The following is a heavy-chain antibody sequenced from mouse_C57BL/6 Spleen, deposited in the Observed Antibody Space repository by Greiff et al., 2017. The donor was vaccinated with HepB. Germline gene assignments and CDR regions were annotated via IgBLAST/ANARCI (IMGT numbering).Heavy chain of an antibody. Sequence: DVKLQESGPGLVKPSQSLSLTCSVTGYSITSGYYWNWIRQFPGNKLEWMGYISYDGSNNYNPSLKNRISITRDTSKNQFFLKLNSVTTEDTATYYCARGVGLDWYFDVWGTGTTVTVSS. CDR1: GYSITSGYY. CDR3: ARGVGLDWYFDV. D-gene: IGHD4-1*01. CDR2: ISYDGSN. J-gene: IGHJ1*03. V-gene: IGHV3-6*01.